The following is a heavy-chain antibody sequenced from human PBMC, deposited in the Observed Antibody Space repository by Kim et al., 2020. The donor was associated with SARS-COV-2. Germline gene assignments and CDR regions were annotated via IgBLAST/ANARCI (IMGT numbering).Heavy chain of an antibody. Sequence: GGSLRLSCAASGFTFSSYWMTWVRQAPGKGLEWVANIKQDGNQEYYVDSVKVRVTISRDNAKNSLYLQMNSLRAEDTAAYYCARDGDLYSSGKDAFDIWG. CDR1: GFTFSSYW. D-gene: IGHD6-19*01. CDR3: ARDGDLYSSGKDAFDI. J-gene: IGHJ3*02. V-gene: IGHV3-7*01. CDR2: IKQDGNQE.